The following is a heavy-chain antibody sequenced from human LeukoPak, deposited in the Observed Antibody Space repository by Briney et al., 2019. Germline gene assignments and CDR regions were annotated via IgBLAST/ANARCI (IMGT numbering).Heavy chain of an antibody. D-gene: IGHD6-13*01. CDR2: ISYDGSNK. Sequence: GGSLRLSCAASEFTFSSYGMHWVRQAPGKGLEWVAVISYDGSNKYYANSVKGRFTISRDNSRNTLYLQMNGLRAEDTAVYYCAKKYSSSWPPDYWGQGTLVTVSS. CDR1: EFTFSSYG. CDR3: AKKYSSSWPPDY. V-gene: IGHV3-30*18. J-gene: IGHJ4*02.